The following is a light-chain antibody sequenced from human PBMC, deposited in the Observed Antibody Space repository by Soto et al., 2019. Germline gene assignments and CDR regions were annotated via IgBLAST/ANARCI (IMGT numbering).Light chain of an antibody. V-gene: IGLV2-23*01. CDR3: CSYAGGGTWV. CDR2: EDA. J-gene: IGLJ3*02. CDR1: NSDVGSYNL. Sequence: QSALSQPASVSGSPGQSFTIPCTGTNSDVGSYNLVSWYQQHPGKAPKLNIYEDAKRPSGVSARFSGSKSGNLASLIISGLQAEDEADYYCCSYAGGGTWVFGGGTKLTVL.